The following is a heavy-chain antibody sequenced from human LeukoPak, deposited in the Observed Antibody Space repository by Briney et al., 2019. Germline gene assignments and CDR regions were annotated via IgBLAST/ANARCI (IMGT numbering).Heavy chain of an antibody. CDR1: GFSFDDCA. CDR2: ISWNSGSI. V-gene: IGHV3-9*01. CDR3: AKDGGASGYSYAFDY. D-gene: IGHD5-18*01. Sequence: GGSLRLSCAASGFSFDDCAMHWVRQAPGKGLEWVSGISWNSGSIGYADSVKGRFTISRDNAKNSLYLQMNSLRAEDTALYYCAKDGGASGYSYAFDYWGQGTLVTVSS. J-gene: IGHJ4*02.